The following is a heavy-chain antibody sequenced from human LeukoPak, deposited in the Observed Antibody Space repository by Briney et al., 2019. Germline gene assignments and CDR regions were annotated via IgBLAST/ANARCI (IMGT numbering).Heavy chain of an antibody. Sequence: SETLSLTCTVSGASISNYYWSWIRQPAGKGLEWIGRIYTSGSTNYNPSLKSRVTMSVDTSKNQFSLKLSSVTAADTAVYYCARSDCSSTSCPYGMDVWGQGTTVTVSS. V-gene: IGHV4-4*07. CDR1: GASISNYY. CDR3: ARSDCSSTSCPYGMDV. CDR2: IYTSGST. J-gene: IGHJ6*02. D-gene: IGHD2-2*01.